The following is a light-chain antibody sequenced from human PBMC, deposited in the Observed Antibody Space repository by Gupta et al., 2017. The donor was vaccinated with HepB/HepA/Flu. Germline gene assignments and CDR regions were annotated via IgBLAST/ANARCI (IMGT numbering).Light chain of an antibody. V-gene: IGKV1-33*01. CDR1: QDIRKY. J-gene: IGKJ3*01. CDR2: DAS. Sequence: DIQMTQSPSSLSASVGDRVTITCQASQDIRKYLNWYQQKPGKAPELLIYDASNLETGVPFRFSGSGSGTDFTFTISSLQPEDIATYYCQQYDNLSFTCGPGTKVEIK. CDR3: QQYDNLSFT.